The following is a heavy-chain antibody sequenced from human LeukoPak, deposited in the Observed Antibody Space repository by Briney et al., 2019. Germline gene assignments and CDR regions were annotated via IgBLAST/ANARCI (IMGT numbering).Heavy chain of an antibody. D-gene: IGHD6-19*01. CDR1: GGSLNNDY. CDR3: ARGGSGGSYNWFDP. CDR2: IHFGGTT. Sequence: SETLSLTCTVSGGSLNNDYFTWIRQPAGKGLEWIGRIHFGGTTNYNPSFRSRLTLSIDTSKIQFSLKLSSVTAADTAVYYCARGGSGGSYNWFDPWGQGTLVTVSS. J-gene: IGHJ5*02. V-gene: IGHV4-4*07.